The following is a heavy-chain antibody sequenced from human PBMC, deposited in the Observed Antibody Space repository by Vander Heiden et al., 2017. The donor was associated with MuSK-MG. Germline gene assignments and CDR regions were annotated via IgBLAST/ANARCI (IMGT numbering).Heavy chain of an antibody. J-gene: IGHJ4*02. Sequence: EVQLVESGGGLVKPGGSLRLSCAASGFTFSSYSMNWVRQAPGKGLEWVSSISSSSSYIYYADSVKGRFTISRDNAKNSLYLQMNSLRAEDTAVYYCAGGRYCSGGSCYYFDYWGQGTLVTVSS. CDR2: ISSSSSYI. CDR1: GFTFSSYS. CDR3: AGGRYCSGGSCYYFDY. D-gene: IGHD2-15*01. V-gene: IGHV3-21*01.